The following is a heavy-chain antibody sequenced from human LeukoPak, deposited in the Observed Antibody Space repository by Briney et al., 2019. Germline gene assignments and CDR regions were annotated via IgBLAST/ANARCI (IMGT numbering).Heavy chain of an antibody. CDR2: IKEDGSEK. V-gene: IGHV3-7*01. CDR3: ARDYYDSSGYYSY. Sequence: PGGSLRLSCAASGFTLSTYWMSWVRQAPGKGLEWVANIKEDGSEKYYVDSVKGRFTISRDNAKNSLYLQMNSLRAEDTAVYYCARDYYDSSGYYSYWGQGTLVTVSS. CDR1: GFTLSTYW. J-gene: IGHJ4*02. D-gene: IGHD3-22*01.